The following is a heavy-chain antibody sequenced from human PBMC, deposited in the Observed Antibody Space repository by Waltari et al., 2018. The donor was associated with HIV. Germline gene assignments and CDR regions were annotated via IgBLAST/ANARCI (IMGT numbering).Heavy chain of an antibody. CDR1: GFDISNTF. Sequence: VETGGGLFRFGESLRLSCDISGFDISNTFITWVRQAPGERPEWLSGIYTYGSTHYADSVKGRFTNSRDSPNKRVYLRMTSLIVEDTATYYCIKGVRYFDPWGQGTHVIVS. J-gene: IGHJ5*02. CDR2: IYTYGST. D-gene: IGHD3-10*02. CDR3: IKGVRYFDP. V-gene: IGHV3-53*02.